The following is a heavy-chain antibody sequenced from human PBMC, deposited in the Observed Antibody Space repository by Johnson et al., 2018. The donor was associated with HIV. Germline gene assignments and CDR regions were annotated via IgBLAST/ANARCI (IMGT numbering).Heavy chain of an antibody. CDR2: IRYDGSNK. Sequence: QVQVLESGGGLVQPGGSLRLSCAASGFTFSSYAMHWVRQAPGKGLAGVAFIRYDGSNKDYAESVKGRFTISRDNSNNTLYLQINTLRAEDTAVYYCARDHYPWGNGFPSASFLW. CDR1: GFTFSSYA. V-gene: IGHV3-30*02. J-gene: IGHJ2*01. CDR3: ARDHYPWGNGFPSASFL. D-gene: IGHD3-16*01.